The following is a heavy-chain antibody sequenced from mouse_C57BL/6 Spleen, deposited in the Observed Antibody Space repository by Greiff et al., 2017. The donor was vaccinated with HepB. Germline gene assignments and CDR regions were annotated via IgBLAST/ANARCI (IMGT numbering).Heavy chain of an antibody. D-gene: IGHD2-2*01. V-gene: IGHV1-9*01. J-gene: IGHJ2*01. CDR1: GYTFTGYW. CDR3: ARDGELLWLRRVYFDY. Sequence: QVQLQQSGAELMKPGASVKLSCKATGYTFTGYWIEWVKQRPGHGLEWIGEILPGSGSTNYNEKFKGKATFTADTSANTAYMQLSSLTTEDSAIYYCARDGELLWLRRVYFDYWGQGTTLTVSS. CDR2: ILPGSGST.